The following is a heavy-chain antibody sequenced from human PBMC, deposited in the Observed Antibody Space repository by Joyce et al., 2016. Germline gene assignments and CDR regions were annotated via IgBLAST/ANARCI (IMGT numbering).Heavy chain of an antibody. V-gene: IGHV1-69*12. CDR3: ARGGTSSDHYFFYTLDV. J-gene: IGHJ6*02. CDR2: SIPFCGAA. D-gene: IGHD1-14*01. Sequence: QVLLVQSGAAVKRPGSSLRVSCKSSGGDFSNYTVTWVRQAPGQRREWMEGSIPFCGAATCAEDFQGRVTLTADQSTRTAYLERSSRTSADTAVYYCARGGTSSDHYFFYTLDVWGPGTTVIVSS. CDR1: GGDFSNYT.